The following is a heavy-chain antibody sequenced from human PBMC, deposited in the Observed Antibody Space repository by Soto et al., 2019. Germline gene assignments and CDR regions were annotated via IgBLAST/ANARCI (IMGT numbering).Heavy chain of an antibody. CDR3: ARHGPTLIMIADY. CDR1: GASITTYY. V-gene: IGHV4-59*08. CDR2: IYYGGST. D-gene: IGHD3-22*01. J-gene: IGHJ4*02. Sequence: SETLSLTCTVSGASITTYYWSWIRQPPGKGLEWIGYIYYGGSTNYNPSLKSRVTISLDTSKNQFSLKLSSVTAADTAVYYCARHGPTLIMIADYWGQGALVTVSS.